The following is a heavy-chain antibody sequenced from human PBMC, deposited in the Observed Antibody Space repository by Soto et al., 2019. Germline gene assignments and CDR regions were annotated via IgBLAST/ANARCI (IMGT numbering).Heavy chain of an antibody. Sequence: GGSLRLSCTASGFTFGDYAMSWFRQAPGKGLEWVGFIRSKAYGGTTEYAASVKGRFTISRDDSKSIAYLQMNSLKTEDTAVYYCYGYDNSGRNWFDPWGQGTLVTVSS. CDR3: YGYDNSGRNWFDP. CDR1: GFTFGDYA. V-gene: IGHV3-49*03. J-gene: IGHJ5*02. D-gene: IGHD3-22*01. CDR2: IRSKAYGGTT.